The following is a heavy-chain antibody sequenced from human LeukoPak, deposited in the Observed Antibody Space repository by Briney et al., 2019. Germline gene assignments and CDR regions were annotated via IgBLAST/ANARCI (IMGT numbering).Heavy chain of an antibody. CDR2: IYYSGST. Sequence: SETLSLTCTVSGDSISSSNCYWGWIRQPPGKGLEWIGSIYYSGSTYYNPSLKSRVTISVDTSKNQFSLKLSSVTAADTAVYYCARGNEDGSGSYYYYYYYMDVWGKGTTVTISS. CDR3: ARGNEDGSGSYYYYYYYMDV. J-gene: IGHJ6*03. D-gene: IGHD3-10*01. CDR1: GDSISSSNCY. V-gene: IGHV4-39*01.